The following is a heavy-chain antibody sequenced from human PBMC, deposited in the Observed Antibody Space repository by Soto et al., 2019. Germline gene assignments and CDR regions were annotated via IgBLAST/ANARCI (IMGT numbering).Heavy chain of an antibody. CDR3: ARSARWLQAITLFDY. Sequence: QVQLVQSGAEVKKPGSSVKVSCKASGGTFSSYAISWVRQAPGQGLEWMGGVIPIFGTANYAQKFQGRVTITADESTSTAYMERSSLRSEDTAVYYCARSARWLQAITLFDYWGQGTLVTVSS. CDR1: GGTFSSYA. V-gene: IGHV1-69*01. J-gene: IGHJ4*02. D-gene: IGHD5-12*01. CDR2: VIPIFGTA.